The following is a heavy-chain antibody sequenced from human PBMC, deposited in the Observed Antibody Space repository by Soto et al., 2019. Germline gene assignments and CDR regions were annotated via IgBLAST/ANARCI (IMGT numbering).Heavy chain of an antibody. CDR1: GGSISSTNW. CDR3: AREPHTNYVDY. D-gene: IGHD4-4*01. V-gene: IGHV4-4*02. J-gene: IGHJ4*02. Sequence: SETLSLTCAVSGGSISSTNWWRWVRQPPGKGLEWIGEIYHSGSTNYNASLKSRVTISVDKSKNQLSLKLDDVTAADTAVYYCAREPHTNYVDYWGQGTLVTVSS. CDR2: IYHSGST.